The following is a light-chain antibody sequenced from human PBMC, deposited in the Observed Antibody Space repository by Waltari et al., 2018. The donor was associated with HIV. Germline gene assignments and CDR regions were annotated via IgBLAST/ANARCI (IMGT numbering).Light chain of an antibody. Sequence: DIQMTQSPSSLSASVGDRVTITCRASQSISSYLNWYQQKPGKAPKLLIYAASSLQSGVPSRFSGSGSGTDFTRTISSLQPEDFATYYCQQSYSTPFGFGPGTKVDIK. CDR1: QSISSY. J-gene: IGKJ3*01. CDR2: AAS. CDR3: QQSYSTPFG. V-gene: IGKV1-39*01.